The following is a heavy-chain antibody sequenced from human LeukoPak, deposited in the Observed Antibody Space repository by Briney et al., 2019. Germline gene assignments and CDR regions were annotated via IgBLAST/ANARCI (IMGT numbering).Heavy chain of an antibody. J-gene: IGHJ6*02. CDR2: IYYGGST. CDR1: GGSISSYY. V-gene: IGHV4-59*01. D-gene: IGHD2-8*01. CDR3: ARARLYGSYYYYYGMDV. Sequence: SETLSLTCTVSGGSISSYYWSWIRQPPGKGLEWIGYIYYGGSTNYNPSLKSRVTISVDTSKNQFSLKLSSVTAADTAVYHCARARLYGSYYYYYGMDVWGQGTTVTVSS.